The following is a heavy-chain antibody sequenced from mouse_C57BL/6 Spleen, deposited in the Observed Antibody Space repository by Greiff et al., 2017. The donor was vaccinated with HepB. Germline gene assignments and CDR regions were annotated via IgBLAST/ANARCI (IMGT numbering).Heavy chain of an antibody. CDR1: GFTFSSYA. CDR2: ISDGGSYT. Sequence: EVKLQESGGGLVKPGGSLKLSCAASGFTFSSYAMSWVRQTPEKRLEWVATISDGGSYTYYPDNVKGRFTISRDNAKNNLYLQMSHLKSEDTAMYYCARALMITTHFDVWGTGTTVTVSS. CDR3: ARALMITTHFDV. J-gene: IGHJ1*03. V-gene: IGHV5-4*03. D-gene: IGHD2-4*01.